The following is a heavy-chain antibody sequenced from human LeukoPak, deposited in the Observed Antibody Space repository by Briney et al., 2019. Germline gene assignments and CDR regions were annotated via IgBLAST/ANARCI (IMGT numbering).Heavy chain of an antibody. CDR3: ARVAIYYYDSSTAGRLEDY. D-gene: IGHD3-22*01. CDR2: INPNSGGT. V-gene: IGHV1-2*06. CDR1: GYTFTGYY. Sequence: ASVKVSCKAFGYTFTGYYMHWVRQAPGQGLEWMGRINPNSGGTNYAQKFQGRVTMTRDTSISTAYMELSRLRSDDTAVYYCARVAIYYYDSSTAGRLEDYWGQGTLVTVSS. J-gene: IGHJ4*02.